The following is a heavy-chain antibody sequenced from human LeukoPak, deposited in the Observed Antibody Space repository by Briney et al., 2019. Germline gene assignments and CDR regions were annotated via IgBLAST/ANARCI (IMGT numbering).Heavy chain of an antibody. Sequence: PGGSLRLSCAASGFTFSSYGMHWVRQAPGKGLEWVAFIRYDGSNKYYADSVKGRFTISRDNSKNTLYLQMNSLRAEDTAVYYCAKRALPVKVPADYFDYWGQGTLVTVSS. V-gene: IGHV3-30*02. J-gene: IGHJ4*02. D-gene: IGHD2-2*01. CDR1: GFTFSSYG. CDR2: IRYDGSNK. CDR3: AKRALPVKVPADYFDY.